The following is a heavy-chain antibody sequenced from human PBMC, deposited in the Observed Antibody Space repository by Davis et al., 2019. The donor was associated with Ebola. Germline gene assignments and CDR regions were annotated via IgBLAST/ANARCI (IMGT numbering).Heavy chain of an antibody. J-gene: IGHJ6*02. CDR2: ISSSGSTI. Sequence: GESLKISCAASGFTFSDYYMSWIRQAPGKGLEWVSYISSSGSTIYYADSVKGRFTISRDNSKNTLYLQMNSLRAEDTAVYYCAKDLAGRHYDSSGYYWRGIYYYYYGMDVWGQGTTVTVSS. CDR3: AKDLAGRHYDSSGYYWRGIYYYYYGMDV. V-gene: IGHV3-11*04. D-gene: IGHD3-22*01. CDR1: GFTFSDYY.